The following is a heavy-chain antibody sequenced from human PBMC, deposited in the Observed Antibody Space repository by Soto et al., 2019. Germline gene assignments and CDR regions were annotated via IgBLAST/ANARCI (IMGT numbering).Heavy chain of an antibody. D-gene: IGHD3-22*01. V-gene: IGHV1-69*01. CDR2: IIPMFDTA. J-gene: IGHJ4*02. Sequence: QVQLVQSGAEVRKPGSSVKVSCKASGGTFSRHAISWVRQAPGQGLEWMGGIIPMFDTANHAQKFQGRVTIIADESTSTAYMELSSLRPEDTAIYYCARVWGDDSSDYYYAYWGQGTLVIVSS. CDR1: GGTFSRHA. CDR3: ARVWGDDSSDYYYAY.